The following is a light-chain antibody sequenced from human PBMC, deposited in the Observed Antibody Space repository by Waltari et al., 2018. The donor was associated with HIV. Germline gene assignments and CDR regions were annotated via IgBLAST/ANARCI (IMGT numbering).Light chain of an antibody. V-gene: IGLV7-46*01. CDR2: DTS. Sequence: QAVVTQEPSLTVSPGGTVTLTCGSSTGAVTSGHYPYWFQQKPGQPPRTLIYDTSNKHSWTPARFAGSLLGGKAALTLSGAQPEDEADYYCLLSYSDTRRVFGGGTKLTVL. CDR1: TGAVTSGHY. J-gene: IGLJ3*02. CDR3: LLSYSDTRRV.